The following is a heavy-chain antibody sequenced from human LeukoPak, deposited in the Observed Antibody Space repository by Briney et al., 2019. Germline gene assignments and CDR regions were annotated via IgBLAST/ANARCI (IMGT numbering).Heavy chain of an antibody. J-gene: IGHJ4*02. CDR3: ASLTTVTQGYFDS. CDR1: GGSISSYY. V-gene: IGHV4-59*08. D-gene: IGHD4-17*01. Sequence: SETLSLTCTVSGGSISSYYWSWIRQPPGKGLEWIGYIYYSGTTNYNPSLKSRLTISVDASKNQFSLKLSSVTATDTAVYYCASLTTVTQGYFDSWGQGTLVTVSS. CDR2: IYYSGTT.